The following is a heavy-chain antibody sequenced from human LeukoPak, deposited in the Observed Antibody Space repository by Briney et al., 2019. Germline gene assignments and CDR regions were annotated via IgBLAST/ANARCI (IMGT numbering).Heavy chain of an antibody. D-gene: IGHD6-13*01. CDR2: ISSSSSYI. CDR1: GFTFSSYS. Sequence: GGSLRLSCAASGFTFSSYSMNWVRQAPGKGLEWVSSISSSSSYIYYADSVKGRFTISRDNAKNSLYLQMNSLRDEDTAVYYCARGQQLGPNWFDPWGQGTLVTVSS. V-gene: IGHV3-21*01. CDR3: ARGQQLGPNWFDP. J-gene: IGHJ5*02.